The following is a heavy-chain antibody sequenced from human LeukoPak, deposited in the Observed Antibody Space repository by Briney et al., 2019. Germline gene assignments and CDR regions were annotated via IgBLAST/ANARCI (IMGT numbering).Heavy chain of an antibody. CDR1: GDSVSTNSAA. CDR3: ARDRGTGTIFFDY. J-gene: IGHJ4*02. D-gene: IGHD3-10*01. V-gene: IGHV6-1*01. Sequence: SQTLSLTCAISGDSVSTNSAAWNWIRQSPSRGLEWLGRTFYRSKWYNDYAASVKSRITISPDTSKNQFSLQLNSVTPEDTAVYYCARDRGTGTIFFDYWGQGTLVTVSS. CDR2: TFYRSKWYN.